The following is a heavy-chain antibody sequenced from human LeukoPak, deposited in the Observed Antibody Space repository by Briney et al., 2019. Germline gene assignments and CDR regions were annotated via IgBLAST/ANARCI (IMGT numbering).Heavy chain of an antibody. V-gene: IGHV3-64D*09. Sequence: GRSLRLSCSASGFTFSSYAMHWVRQAPGKGLEYVSAISSNGGSTYYADSVKGRFTISRDNSKNTLYLQMSSLRAEDTAVYYCVKDSADNWFDPWGQGTLVTVSS. CDR2: ISSNGGST. CDR3: VKDSADNWFDP. CDR1: GFTFSSYA. J-gene: IGHJ5*02.